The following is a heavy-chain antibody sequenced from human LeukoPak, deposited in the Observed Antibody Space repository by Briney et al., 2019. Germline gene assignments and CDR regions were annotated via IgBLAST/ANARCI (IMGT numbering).Heavy chain of an antibody. V-gene: IGHV3-33*01. Sequence: PGRSLRLPCAASGFTFSSYGMHWVRQAPGKGLEWVAVIWYDGSNKYYANSVKGRFTISRDNSKNTLYLQMNSLRAEDTAVYYCARDSYNTMIPSPWFDPWGQGTLVTVSS. CDR3: ARDSYNTMIPSPWFDP. D-gene: IGHD3-22*01. J-gene: IGHJ5*02. CDR2: IWYDGSNK. CDR1: GFTFSSYG.